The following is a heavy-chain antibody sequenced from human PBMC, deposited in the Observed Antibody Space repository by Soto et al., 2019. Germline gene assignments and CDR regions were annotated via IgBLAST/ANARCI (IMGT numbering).Heavy chain of an antibody. CDR1: GYTFTSYY. J-gene: IGHJ6*03. V-gene: IGHV1-46*03. CDR3: ARDMVRGAIYYYYYMDV. D-gene: IGHD3-10*01. Sequence: ASVKVSCKASGYTFTSYYMHWVRQAPGQGLEWMGIINPSGGSTSYAQKFQGRVTMTRDTSTSTVYMELSSLRSEDTAVYYCARDMVRGAIYYYYYMDVWGKGTTVTVSS. CDR2: INPSGGST.